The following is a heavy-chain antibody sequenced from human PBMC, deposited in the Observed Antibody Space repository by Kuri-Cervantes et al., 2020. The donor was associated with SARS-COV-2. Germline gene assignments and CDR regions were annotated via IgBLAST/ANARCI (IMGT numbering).Heavy chain of an antibody. J-gene: IGHJ6*02. V-gene: IGHV4-39*01. CDR3: ATGQARYCSSTRFHYYYYGMDV. Sequence: SETLSLTCTVSGGSISSSSYNWGWIRQPPGKGLEWIGSINYSGSTYSNPSLKRRVTIDVDTYKNQFSLKLSSVTAADTAVYYCATGQARYCSSTRFHYYYYGMDVWVPGTTVTVSS. CDR1: GGSISSSSYN. D-gene: IGHD2-2*01. CDR2: INYSGST.